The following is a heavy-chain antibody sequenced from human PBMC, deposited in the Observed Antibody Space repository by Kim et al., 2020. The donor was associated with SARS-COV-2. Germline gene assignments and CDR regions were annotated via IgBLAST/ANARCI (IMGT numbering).Heavy chain of an antibody. J-gene: IGHJ4*02. Sequence: SETLSLTCTVSGGSISSSSYYWGWIRQPPGKGLEWIGSIYYSGSTYYNPSLKSRVTISVDTSKNQFSLKLSSVTAADTAVYYCALFNWDIDYWGQGTLVTVSS. CDR2: IYYSGST. CDR1: GGSISSSSYY. V-gene: IGHV4-39*01. CDR3: ALFNWDIDY. D-gene: IGHD1-1*01.